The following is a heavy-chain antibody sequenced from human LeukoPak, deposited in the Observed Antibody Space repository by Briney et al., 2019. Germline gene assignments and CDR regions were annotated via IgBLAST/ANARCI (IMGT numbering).Heavy chain of an antibody. D-gene: IGHD3-10*01. CDR1: GFTVSSNY. V-gene: IGHV3-53*01. Sequence: GGSLRLSCAASGFTVSSNYMSWVRQAPGKGLEWVSVIYSGGSTYYADSVKGRFTISRDNSKNTLYLQMNSLRAEDTAVYYCAREGGSGSYYHSDYWGQGTLVTVSS. CDR3: AREGGSGSYYHSDY. J-gene: IGHJ4*02. CDR2: IYSGGST.